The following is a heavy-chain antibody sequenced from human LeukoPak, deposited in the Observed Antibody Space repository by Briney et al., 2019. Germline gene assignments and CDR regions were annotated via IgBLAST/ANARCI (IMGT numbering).Heavy chain of an antibody. CDR3: ARVGITVAGPFDY. D-gene: IGHD6-19*01. J-gene: IGHJ4*02. V-gene: IGHV4-38-2*01. Sequence: SETLSFTCAVSGYSISSDYFWGWIRPPPGRGLEWIGSIYLSGTTYYNPSLKSRVTISVDTSKNQFSLKLSSVTAADTAVYYCARVGITVAGPFDYWGQGTLVAVSS. CDR1: GYSISSDYF. CDR2: IYLSGTT.